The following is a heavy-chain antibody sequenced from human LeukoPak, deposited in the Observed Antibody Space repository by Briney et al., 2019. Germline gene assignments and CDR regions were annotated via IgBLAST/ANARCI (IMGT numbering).Heavy chain of an antibody. D-gene: IGHD3-10*01. CDR1: GDSISIGDYR. Sequence: PSETLSLTCSVSGDSISIGDYRWSWIRQSPGKGLEWIGYIYYIGTAYYNPSLRSRVALSADTSKNQFSLKLNSVTVADSAVYFCARARGDSPRIYYHMDVWGKGTTVTVSS. CDR2: IYYIGTA. J-gene: IGHJ6*04. CDR3: ARARGDSPRIYYHMDV. V-gene: IGHV4-30-4*01.